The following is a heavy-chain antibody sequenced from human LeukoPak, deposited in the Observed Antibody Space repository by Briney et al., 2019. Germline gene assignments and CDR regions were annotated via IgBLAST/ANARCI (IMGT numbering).Heavy chain of an antibody. CDR3: ASSHATYYYDSSGYFPGAFDI. CDR2: IIPIFGTA. V-gene: IGHV1-69*05. CDR1: GGTFSSYA. D-gene: IGHD3-22*01. J-gene: IGHJ3*02. Sequence: EASVKVSCKASGGTFSSYAISWVRQAPGQGLEWMGGIIPIFGTANYAQKFQGRVTITTDESTSTAYMELSSLRSEDTAVYYCASSHATYYYDSSGYFPGAFDIWGQGTMVTVSS.